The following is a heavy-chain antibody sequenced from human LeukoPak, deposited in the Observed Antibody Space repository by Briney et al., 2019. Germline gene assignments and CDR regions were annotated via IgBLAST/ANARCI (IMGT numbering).Heavy chain of an antibody. V-gene: IGHV4-30-2*01. CDR2: IYHSGST. CDR3: ARGDGGYCSSTSCYPFDY. CDR1: GGSISSGGYY. J-gene: IGHJ4*02. Sequence: PSETLSLTCTVSGGSISSGGYYWSWIRQPPGKGLEWIGYIYHSGSTYYNPSLKSRVTISVDRSKNQFSLKLSSVTAADTAVYYCARGDGGYCSSTSCYPFDYWGQGTLVTVSS. D-gene: IGHD2-2*01.